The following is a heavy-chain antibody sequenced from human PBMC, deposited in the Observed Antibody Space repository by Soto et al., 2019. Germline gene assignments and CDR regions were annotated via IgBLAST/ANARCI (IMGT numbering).Heavy chain of an antibody. J-gene: IGHJ6*02. D-gene: IGHD5-18*01. Sequence: QVQLVQSGAEVQKPGSSVKVSCKASGGTFSSYAISWVRQAPGQGLEWMGGIIPIFGTANYAQKFQGRVTITADESTSTAYMELSSLRSEDTAVYYCARGGYSYGFYYYYGMDVWGQGTTVTVSS. CDR2: IIPIFGTA. CDR1: GGTFSSYA. V-gene: IGHV1-69*01. CDR3: ARGGYSYGFYYYYGMDV.